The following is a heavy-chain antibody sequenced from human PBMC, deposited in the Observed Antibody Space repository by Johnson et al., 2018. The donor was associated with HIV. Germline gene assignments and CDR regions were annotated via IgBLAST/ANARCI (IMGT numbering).Heavy chain of an antibody. J-gene: IGHJ3*02. CDR3: ARGRGYSSSNDAFDI. Sequence: QVQLVESGGGLVQPGGSLRLSCAASGFTFSDYYMSWIRQAPGKGLEWVSYISSSGNTIYYADSVTGRFTISRDNTKNSLYLQINSLRAEDTAVYYCARGRGYSSSNDAFDIWGQGTMVTVSS. CDR2: ISSSGNTI. V-gene: IGHV3-11*04. CDR1: GFTFSDYY. D-gene: IGHD6-13*01.